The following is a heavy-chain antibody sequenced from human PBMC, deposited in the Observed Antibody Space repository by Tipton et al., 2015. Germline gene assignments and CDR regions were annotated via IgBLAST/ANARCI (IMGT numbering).Heavy chain of an antibody. CDR3: ARDPAGVRGNCDL. CDR1: GFSFSRYG. CDR2: IWYDGSNK. Sequence: SLRLSCAASGFSFSRYGMHWVRQAPGKGLEWVAVIWYDGSNKYYADSVKGRFTISRDNSKNTLYLQMNSLRAEDTAVYYCARDPAGVRGNCDLWGQGTLVSVSS. J-gene: IGHJ4*02. D-gene: IGHD2-15*01. V-gene: IGHV3-33*01.